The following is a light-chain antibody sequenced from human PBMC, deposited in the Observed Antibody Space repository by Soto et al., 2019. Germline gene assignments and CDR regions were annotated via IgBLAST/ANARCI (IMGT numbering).Light chain of an antibody. CDR3: SSYTNINTRACV. CDR1: SGDIGSYNR. V-gene: IGLV2-14*01. CDR2: EVT. J-gene: IGLJ1*01. Sequence: QSALTQPASVFGSPGQSITISCTGTSGDIGSYNRVSWYQQHPGKAPKLIIYEVTDRPSGVSNRFSGSKSGNTASLTISGLQVEDEAEYYCSSYTNINTRACVFGTGTKLTVL.